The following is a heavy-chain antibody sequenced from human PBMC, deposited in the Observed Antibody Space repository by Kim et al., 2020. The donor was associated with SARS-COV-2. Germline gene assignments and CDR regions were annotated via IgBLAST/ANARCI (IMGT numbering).Heavy chain of an antibody. Sequence: ASVKVSCKASGYTFTSYAMNWVRQAPGQGLEWMGWINTNTGNPTYAQGFTGRLVFSLDTSVSTAYLQISSLKAEDTAVYYCARSELRFLEWLSDNWFDPWGQGTLVTVSS. CDR3: ARSELRFLEWLSDNWFDP. D-gene: IGHD3-3*01. V-gene: IGHV7-4-1*02. CDR1: GYTFTSYA. J-gene: IGHJ5*02. CDR2: INTNTGNP.